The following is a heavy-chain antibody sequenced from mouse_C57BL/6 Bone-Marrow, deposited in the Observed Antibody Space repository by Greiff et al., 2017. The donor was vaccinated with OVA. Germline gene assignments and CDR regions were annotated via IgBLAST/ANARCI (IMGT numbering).Heavy chain of an antibody. CDR1: GFTFSDYG. V-gene: IGHV5-15*01. Sequence: EVKLMESGGGLVQPGGSLKLSCAASGFTFSDYGMAWVRQAPRKGPEWVAFISNLAYSIYYADTVTGRFTISRENAKNTLYLEMSSLRSEDTAMYYCARKGGRGFDYWGQGTTLTVSS. CDR3: ARKGGRGFDY. CDR2: ISNLAYSI. J-gene: IGHJ2*01.